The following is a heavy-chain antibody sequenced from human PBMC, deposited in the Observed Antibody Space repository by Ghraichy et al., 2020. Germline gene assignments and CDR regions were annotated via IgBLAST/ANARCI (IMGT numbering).Heavy chain of an antibody. CDR1: GFSVSSDSHY. CDR3: AREGFLERLAQFSYNGLDV. CDR2: IYSSGST. Sequence: SDTLSLTCTVSGFSVSSDSHYWSWIRQPPGKGLEWIGYIYSSGSTTYNPSLESRVTMSIDTPRNQFSLKLTSVSAADTAVYYCAREGFLERLAQFSYNGLDVWGQGTTVTVSS. D-gene: IGHD3-3*01. V-gene: IGHV4-61*01. J-gene: IGHJ6*02.